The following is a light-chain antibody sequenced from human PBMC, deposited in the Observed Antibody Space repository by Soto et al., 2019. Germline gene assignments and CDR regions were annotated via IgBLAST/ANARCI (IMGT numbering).Light chain of an antibody. Sequence: DIQMTQSPSTLSGTVGDRVTITCRASQTISSWLAWYQQKPGKAPKLLIYKASTLKSGVPSRFSGSGSGTEFTLTIISLQPDDFATYYCQQLNSYPLTFGGGTKVDI. J-gene: IGKJ4*01. V-gene: IGKV1-5*03. CDR3: QQLNSYPLT. CDR1: QTISSW. CDR2: KAS.